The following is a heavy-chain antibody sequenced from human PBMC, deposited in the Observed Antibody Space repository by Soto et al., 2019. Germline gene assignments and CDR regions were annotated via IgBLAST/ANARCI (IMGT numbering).Heavy chain of an antibody. Sequence: EVQLLESGGGLVQPGGSLRLSCAASGFTFSSYAMSWVRQAPGKGLEWVSAISGSGGNTYYADSVKGRFTISRDTSKNSLYPQMTSRRAEPTAVYYWATDRDNAVRAVIRVSYWGQGTGVTVSS. CDR1: GFTFSSYA. D-gene: IGHD3-10*01. J-gene: IGHJ4*02. CDR3: ATDRDNAVRAVIRVSY. V-gene: IGHV3-23*01. CDR2: ISGSGGNT.